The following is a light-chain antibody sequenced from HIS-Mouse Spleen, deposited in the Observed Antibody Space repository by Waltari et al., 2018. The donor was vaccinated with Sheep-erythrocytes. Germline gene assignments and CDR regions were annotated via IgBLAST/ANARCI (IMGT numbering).Light chain of an antibody. J-gene: IGLJ3*02. CDR2: GNS. CDR3: QSYDSSLSGWV. CDR1: SSNIGAGYD. V-gene: IGLV1-40*01. Sequence: QSVLTQPPSVSGAPGQRVTISCTGSSSNIGAGYDVPWYQQLPGTAPKLLIYGNSNRPSGVPDRFSGSKSGPSASLALTGLQAEDEADYYCQSYDSSLSGWVFGGGTKLTVL.